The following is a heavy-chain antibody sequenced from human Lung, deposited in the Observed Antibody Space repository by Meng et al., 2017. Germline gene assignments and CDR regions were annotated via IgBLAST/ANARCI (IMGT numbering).Heavy chain of an antibody. Sequence: QVQLVQSGAEVKKPGASVKVSCKPSGYNFPDYWLHWVRRAPGQGLEWMGRIDPKSGDTHYAQRFQGRVTMTGDTCISTAYMELSGLRSDDTAMYYCARDEDISAAGKLFGDYWGQGTLVTVSS. CDR2: IDPKSGDT. CDR1: GYNFPDYW. J-gene: IGHJ4*02. CDR3: ARDEDISAAGKLFGDY. D-gene: IGHD6-13*01. V-gene: IGHV1-2*06.